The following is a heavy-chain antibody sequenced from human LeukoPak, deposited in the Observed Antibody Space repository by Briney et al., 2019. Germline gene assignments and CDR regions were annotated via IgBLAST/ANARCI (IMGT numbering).Heavy chain of an antibody. D-gene: IGHD3-10*01. J-gene: IGHJ6*03. V-gene: IGHV1-24*01. CDR2: LDPEDYYP. CDR1: GHTLTDFP. CDR3: ATGPGDYYYFMDV. Sequence: ASVKVSCKISGHTLTDFPIHWVRQAPGKGLEWMGGLDPEDYYPIYAQNFQGRLTMTGDRSTDTFYMELSSLRSEDTALYFCATGPGDYYYFMDVWGKGTTVTVSS.